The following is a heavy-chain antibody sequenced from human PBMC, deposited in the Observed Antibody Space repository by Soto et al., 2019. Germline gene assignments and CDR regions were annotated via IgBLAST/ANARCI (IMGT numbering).Heavy chain of an antibody. V-gene: IGHV4-30-4*01. CDR2: IFDSGTT. CDR1: GGSITSDYSC. D-gene: IGHD7-27*01. J-gene: IGHJ4*02. CDR3: ARGPSGDKVHY. Sequence: QVQLQESGPGLVKPSQTLSLTCTVSGGSITSDYSCWSWIRQPQGEGLEWIGHIFDSGTTYTNPSLRSQCAISLDTSKNHFSLTLSSVTAADTAVYYCARGPSGDKVHYWGQGALVTVSS.